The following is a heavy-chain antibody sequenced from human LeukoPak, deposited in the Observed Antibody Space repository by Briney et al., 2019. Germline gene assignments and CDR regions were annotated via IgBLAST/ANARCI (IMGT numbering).Heavy chain of an antibody. CDR1: RYTLSNYW. CDR3: TRDASGAHDS. CDR2: ISEEGSST. V-gene: IGHV3-74*01. Sequence: GGSLSLSCAASRYTLSNYWMHSVRQGPGKGVVLFSSISEEGSSTCYAESVRGLFTTTKDNAKNPLYLQMNRMRAEDAAVYYGTRDASGAHDSWGQGTLVTVSS. J-gene: IGHJ4*02. D-gene: IGHD4-17*01.